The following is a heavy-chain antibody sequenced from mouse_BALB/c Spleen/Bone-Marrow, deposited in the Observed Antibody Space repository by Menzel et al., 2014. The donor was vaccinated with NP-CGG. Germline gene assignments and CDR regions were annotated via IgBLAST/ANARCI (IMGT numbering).Heavy chain of an antibody. V-gene: IGHV1-77*01. Sequence: VQLQQSGAELARPGASVKLSCKASGYTFTDYYINWVKQRTGQGLEWIGEIYPGSGYTYYNEKFKGKATLTADKSFSTAYMQLSSLTSEDSAVYFCARREYGNGGFAYWGQGTLVTVSA. CDR1: GYTFTDYY. CDR3: ARREYGNGGFAY. D-gene: IGHD2-10*02. J-gene: IGHJ3*01. CDR2: IYPGSGYT.